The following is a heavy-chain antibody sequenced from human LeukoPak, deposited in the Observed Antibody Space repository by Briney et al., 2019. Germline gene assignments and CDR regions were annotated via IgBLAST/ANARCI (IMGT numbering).Heavy chain of an antibody. V-gene: IGHV5-51*01. CDR3: ARPTSSGWRDAYGM. Sequence: KLGESLKISCKGSGYHFTNYWIGWVRQMPGKGLDWMGSIYPGDSDTRYSPSFQGQVTISVDKSITTAYLQWGSLKASDTAMYYCARPTSSGWRDAYGMWGQGTMVTVAS. CDR1: GYHFTNYW. J-gene: IGHJ3*02. CDR2: IYPGDSDT. D-gene: IGHD6-19*01.